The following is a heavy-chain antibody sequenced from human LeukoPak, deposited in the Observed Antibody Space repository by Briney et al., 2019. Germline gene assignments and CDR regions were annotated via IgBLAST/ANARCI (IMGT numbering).Heavy chain of an antibody. CDR1: GFTFSTYW. D-gene: IGHD3-3*01. V-gene: IGHV3-7*01. Sequence: GGSLRLSCAASGFTFSTYWMSWVRQAPGKGLEWVANIKQAGSEKYYVDSVKGRFTISRGNAKNSLYLQMNSLRVEDTAVYYCAKTHNYDFWSGYYHAAFDIWGQGTMVTVSS. J-gene: IGHJ3*02. CDR2: IKQAGSEK. CDR3: AKTHNYDFWSGYYHAAFDI.